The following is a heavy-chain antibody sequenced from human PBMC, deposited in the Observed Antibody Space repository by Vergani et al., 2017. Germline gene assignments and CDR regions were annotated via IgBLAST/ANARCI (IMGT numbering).Heavy chain of an antibody. J-gene: IGHJ4*02. V-gene: IGHV4-39*01. CDR3: ARGSCLGGSCYKPLFDY. Sequence: QLHLQESGPGLVKPSETLSLTCTVSGGSISSNFYYWGWIRQSPGKGLEWIGSISSSGSSYSNPSLQSRVTMSVDTSTNQVSLRLSSVTAADTAVYFCARGSCLGGSCYKPLFDYWGQGILVTVSS. D-gene: IGHD2-15*01. CDR2: ISSSGSS. CDR1: GGSISSNFYY.